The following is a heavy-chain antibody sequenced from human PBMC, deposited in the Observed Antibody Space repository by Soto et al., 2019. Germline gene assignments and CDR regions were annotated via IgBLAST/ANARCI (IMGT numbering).Heavy chain of an antibody. Sequence: GASVKVSCKASGGTFSSYTISWVRQAPGQGLEWMGRIIPILGIANYAQKFQGRVTITADKSTSTAYMELSSLRSEDTAVYYCARSPVVPAAVYYTWFDPWGQGTLVTVSS. CDR3: ARSPVVPAAVYYTWFDP. J-gene: IGHJ5*02. CDR2: IIPILGIA. V-gene: IGHV1-69*02. D-gene: IGHD2-2*01. CDR1: GGTFSSYT.